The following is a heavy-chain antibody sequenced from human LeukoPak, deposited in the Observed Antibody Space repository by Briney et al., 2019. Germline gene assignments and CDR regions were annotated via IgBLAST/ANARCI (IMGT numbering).Heavy chain of an antibody. Sequence: ASVKVSCKASGYTFTGYYMHWVRQAPGQGLEWMGWINPNSGGTNYAQKFQGRVTMTRYTSISTAYMELSRLRSDDTAVYYCAREWVAYYYDSSGYFDYWGQGTLVTVSS. CDR1: GYTFTGYY. CDR3: AREWVAYYYDSSGYFDY. J-gene: IGHJ4*02. CDR2: INPNSGGT. V-gene: IGHV1-2*02. D-gene: IGHD3-22*01.